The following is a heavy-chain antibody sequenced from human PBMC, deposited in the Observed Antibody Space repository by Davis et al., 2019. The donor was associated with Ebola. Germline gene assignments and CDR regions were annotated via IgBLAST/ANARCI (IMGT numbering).Heavy chain of an antibody. CDR1: GGSSSSSYY. J-gene: IGHJ4*02. D-gene: IGHD1-26*01. CDR3: ARHTISGSYYRGPFDY. Sequence: MPSETLSLTCTVSGGSSSSSYYWGWIRQPPGKGLEWIGSIYYSGSTYYNASLKSRVTISVDTSMNQFSLKLSSVTAADTSVYFCARHTISGSYYRGPFDYWGQGTLVTVSS. V-gene: IGHV4-39*01. CDR2: IYYSGST.